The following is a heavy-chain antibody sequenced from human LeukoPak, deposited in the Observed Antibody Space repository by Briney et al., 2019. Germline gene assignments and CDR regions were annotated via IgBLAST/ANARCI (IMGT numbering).Heavy chain of an antibody. CDR1: GYTFTGYY. CDR2: INPNSGGT. D-gene: IGHD3-10*01. CDR3: ATGETRAHYYGSGSYLQPFSY. Sequence: ASVKVSCKASGYTFTGYYMHWVRQAPGQGLEWMGWINPNSGGTNYAQKFQGRVTMTRDTSISTAYMELSRLGSDDTAVYYCATGETRAHYYGSGSYLQPFSYWGQGTLVTVSS. V-gene: IGHV1-2*02. J-gene: IGHJ4*02.